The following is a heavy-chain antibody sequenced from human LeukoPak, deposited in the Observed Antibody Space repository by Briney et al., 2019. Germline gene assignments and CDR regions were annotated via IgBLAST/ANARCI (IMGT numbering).Heavy chain of an antibody. J-gene: IGHJ4*02. CDR1: GFTFSSYA. CDR3: ARDLAWGAFDY. Sequence: GGSLRLSCAASGFTFSSYAMSWVRQAPGKGLECVSSISGSRGITYYADSVKGRFTISRDNSKNTLYLQMNSLRAEDTAVYYCARDLAWGAFDYWGQGTLVTVSS. D-gene: IGHD7-27*01. CDR2: ISGSRGIT. V-gene: IGHV3-23*01.